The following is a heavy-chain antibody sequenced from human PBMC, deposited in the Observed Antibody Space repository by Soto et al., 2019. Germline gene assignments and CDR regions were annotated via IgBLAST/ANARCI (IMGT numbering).Heavy chain of an antibody. CDR1: GFTFSSYN. J-gene: IGHJ4*02. V-gene: IGHV3-21*01. CDR2: ISSSSSYI. D-gene: IGHD3-22*01. Sequence: PGGSLRLSCAASGFTFSSYNMNWVRQAPGKGLEWVSSISSSSSYIYYADSVKGRFTISRDNAKNSLYLQMSSLRAEDTAVYYCARVYYYDSSAYYLWGQGTLVTVSS. CDR3: ARVYYYDSSAYYL.